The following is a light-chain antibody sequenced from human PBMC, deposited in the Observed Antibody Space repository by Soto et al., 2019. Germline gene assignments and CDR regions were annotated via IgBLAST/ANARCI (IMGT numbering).Light chain of an antibody. Sequence: DIQMTQSPSSLSASVGDRVTITCQASRDIRKYLNWYQQKPGKAPKLLIYDASNLKTGVTSRFSGSGSGTDFTFTIRRLQSEDIATYYCQQDHPLVSFGGGTKVEIK. CDR1: RDIRKY. V-gene: IGKV1-33*01. J-gene: IGKJ4*01. CDR2: DAS. CDR3: QQDHPLVS.